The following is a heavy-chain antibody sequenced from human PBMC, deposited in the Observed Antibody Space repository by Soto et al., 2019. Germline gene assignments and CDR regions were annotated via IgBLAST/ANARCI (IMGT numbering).Heavy chain of an antibody. CDR3: AREWRVRYQPKNNWFDP. D-gene: IGHD2-2*01. J-gene: IGHJ5*02. V-gene: IGHV4-34*01. CDR2: INHSGST. Sequence: PSETLSLTCAVYGGSFSGYYWSWIRQPPGKGLEWIGEINHSGSTNYNPSLKSRVTISVDTSKNQFSLKLSSVTAADTAVYYCAREWRVRYQPKNNWFDPWGQGTLVTVSS. CDR1: GGSFSGYY.